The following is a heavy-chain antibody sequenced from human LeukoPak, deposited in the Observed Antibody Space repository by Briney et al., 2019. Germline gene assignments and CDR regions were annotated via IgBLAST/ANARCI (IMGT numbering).Heavy chain of an antibody. J-gene: IGHJ4*02. Sequence: GGSLRLSRAASGFTFSSYAMSWVRQAPGKGLEWVSAISGSGGSTYYADSVKGRFTISRDNSKNTLYLQMNSLRAEDTAVYYCANTGNIVVVPAARFDYWGQGTLVTVSS. CDR1: GFTFSSYA. CDR3: ANTGNIVVVPAARFDY. D-gene: IGHD2-2*01. CDR2: ISGSGGST. V-gene: IGHV3-23*01.